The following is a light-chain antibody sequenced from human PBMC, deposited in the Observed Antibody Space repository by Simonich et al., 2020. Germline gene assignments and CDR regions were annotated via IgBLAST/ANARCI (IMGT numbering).Light chain of an antibody. CDR1: QSLLHSDGKNY. J-gene: IGKJ2*01. Sequence: DIVMTQTPLSLSVTPGQPASISCKSSQSLLHSDGKNYLYWYLQKPGQSPQLLIYEGSNRFSGVPDRFSGSGSGTDFTLKISRVEAEDVGVYYCMQSIQSYTFGQGTKLEIK. CDR2: EGS. CDR3: MQSIQSYT. V-gene: IGKV2D-29*02.